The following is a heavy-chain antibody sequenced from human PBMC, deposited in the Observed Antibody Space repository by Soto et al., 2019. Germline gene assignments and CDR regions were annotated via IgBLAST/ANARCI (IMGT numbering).Heavy chain of an antibody. V-gene: IGHV6-1*01. CDR2: RYYRSKWYN. J-gene: IGHJ6*02. CDR1: GASVSSNSAA. D-gene: IGHD2-15*01. Sequence: PSLPVSRTSAISGASVSSNSAACNCIRQSPSRGLEWLGRRYYRSKWYNDYAVSVKSRITINPDTSKNQFSLQLNSVTPEDTAVYYCAREGGCSGRSCYYTLPGVPSDGMDVCGQRTTVTVSS. CDR3: AREGGCSGRSCYYTLPGVPSDGMDV.